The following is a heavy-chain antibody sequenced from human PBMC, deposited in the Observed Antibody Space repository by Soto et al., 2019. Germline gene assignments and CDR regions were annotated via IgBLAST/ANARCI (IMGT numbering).Heavy chain of an antibody. CDR1: GGTFRGYY. V-gene: IGHV4-34*01. D-gene: IGHD2-2*01. CDR3: ASIMLLVQAARGYYYYGRDV. Sequence: PSENLPLTCAVYGGTFRGYYWSWIRQPPGKGLEWIGEINHSGSTNYNPSLKSRVTISVDTSKNQFSLKLRSVTAADKAVYYCASIMLLVQAARGYYYYGRDVWGQGTTVIV. J-gene: IGHJ6*02. CDR2: INHSGST.